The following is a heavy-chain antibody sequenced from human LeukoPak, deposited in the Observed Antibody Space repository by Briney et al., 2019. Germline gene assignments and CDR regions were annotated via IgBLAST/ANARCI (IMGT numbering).Heavy chain of an antibody. CDR1: GYPFTAYY. J-gene: IGHJ6*03. D-gene: IGHD2-2*01. Sequence: ASVKVSCKASGYPFTAYYMHWVRQAPGQGLEWMGWINPNNGDTMYGEKFQGRVTMTRDTSISTVYMELSGLRSDDTAVYYCARGPYCSSTSCYYYYYMDVWGKGTTVTISS. V-gene: IGHV1-2*02. CDR2: INPNNGDT. CDR3: ARGPYCSSTSCYYYYYMDV.